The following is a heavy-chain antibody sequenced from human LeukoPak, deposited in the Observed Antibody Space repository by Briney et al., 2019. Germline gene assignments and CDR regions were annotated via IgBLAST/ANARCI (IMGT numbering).Heavy chain of an antibody. CDR1: GGSISSYY. CDR3: ARHDDSGYDPYYFDY. J-gene: IGHJ4*02. Sequence: SETLSLTCTVSGGSISSYYWSWIRQPPGKGLEWIGYIYYSGSTNYNPSLKSRVTISVDTSKNQFSLKLSSVTAADTAVYYCARHDDSGYDPYYFDYWGQGTLVTVSS. CDR2: IYYSGST. D-gene: IGHD5-12*01. V-gene: IGHV4-59*08.